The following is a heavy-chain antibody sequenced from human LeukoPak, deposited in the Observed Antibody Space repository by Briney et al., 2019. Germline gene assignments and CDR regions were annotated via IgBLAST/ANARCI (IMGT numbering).Heavy chain of an antibody. J-gene: IGHJ4*02. D-gene: IGHD6-19*01. V-gene: IGHV4-34*01. CDR3: AKLEVVGLSVDF. Sequence: PSETLSLTCAVYGGSFSGHYWSWIRQPPGEGLEWIGCVYYGESTYYNPSLKSRVSISVDTSKNQFSLKLTSVTAADTAVYYCAKLEVVGLSVDFWGQGALVTVSS. CDR2: VYYGEST. CDR1: GGSFSGHY.